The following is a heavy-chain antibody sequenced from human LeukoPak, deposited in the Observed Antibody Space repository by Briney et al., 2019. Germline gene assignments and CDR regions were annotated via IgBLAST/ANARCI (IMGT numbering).Heavy chain of an antibody. CDR2: IRYDGSNK. Sequence: GGSLRLSCAASGFTFSSYGMHWVRQAPGKGLEWVAFIRYDGSNKYYADSVKGRFTISRDNSKNTLYLQMNSLRAEDTAVYYCAKDRRQWLVWYFDYWGQGTLVTVSS. CDR1: GFTFSSYG. J-gene: IGHJ4*02. D-gene: IGHD6-19*01. V-gene: IGHV3-30*02. CDR3: AKDRRQWLVWYFDY.